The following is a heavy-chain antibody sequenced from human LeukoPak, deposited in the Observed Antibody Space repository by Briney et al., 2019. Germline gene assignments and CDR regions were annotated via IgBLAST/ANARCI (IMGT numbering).Heavy chain of an antibody. D-gene: IGHD4-17*01. V-gene: IGHV1-46*01. J-gene: IGHJ4*02. CDR3: ARETPGYGDFIY. CDR1: GYTFTSYY. Sequence: GASVTVSCKASGYTFTSYYMHWVRQAPGQGLEWMGLTNPSGGSTIFAQKFQGRITMTRDTSTSTVYMDLSSLRSEDTAVYYCARETPGYGDFIYWGQGTLVTVSS. CDR2: TNPSGGST.